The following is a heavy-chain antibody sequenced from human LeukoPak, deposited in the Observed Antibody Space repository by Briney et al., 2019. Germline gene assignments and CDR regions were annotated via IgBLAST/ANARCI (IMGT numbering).Heavy chain of an antibody. J-gene: IGHJ4*02. CDR3: ARVTSYYYNTSGDYYFDH. V-gene: IGHV3-7*04. CDR2: IIQDGSAK. D-gene: IGHD3-22*01. Sequence: PGGSLRLSCVASGFTFSTYRMSWVRQAPGKGLVWVANIIQDGSAKNYVDSVKGRFTISRDKAKNSLYLQMNSLRAEDTAVYYCARVTSYYYNTSGDYYFDHWGQGTLVTVSS. CDR1: GFTFSTYR.